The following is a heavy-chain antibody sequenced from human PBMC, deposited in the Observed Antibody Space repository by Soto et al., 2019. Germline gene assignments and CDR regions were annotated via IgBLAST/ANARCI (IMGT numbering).Heavy chain of an antibody. V-gene: IGHV3-30*18. Sequence: PGGSLRLSCAASGFTFSSYGMHWVRQAPGKGLEWVAVISYDGSNKYYADSVKGRFTISRDNSKNTLYLQMNSLRAEDTAVYYCAKDRQQQLDSHYYYGMDVWGQGTKVTVSS. CDR1: GFTFSSYG. CDR2: ISYDGSNK. J-gene: IGHJ6*02. CDR3: AKDRQQQLDSHYYYGMDV. D-gene: IGHD6-13*01.